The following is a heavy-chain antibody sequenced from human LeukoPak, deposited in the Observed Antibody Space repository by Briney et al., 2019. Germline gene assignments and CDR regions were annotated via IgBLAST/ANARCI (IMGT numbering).Heavy chain of an antibody. CDR2: IYYTGST. Sequence: PSETLSLTCTVSGGSISSGGYYWSWIRQHPGKGLEWNGHIYYTGSTYYNPSLKSRVTISVDTSKNQFSLKLSSVTAADTAVYYCARVPLPFITIFGVVTEGGSAFDPWGQGTLVTVSS. CDR3: ARVPLPFITIFGVVTEGGSAFDP. V-gene: IGHV4-31*03. J-gene: IGHJ5*02. CDR1: GGSISSGGYY. D-gene: IGHD3-3*01.